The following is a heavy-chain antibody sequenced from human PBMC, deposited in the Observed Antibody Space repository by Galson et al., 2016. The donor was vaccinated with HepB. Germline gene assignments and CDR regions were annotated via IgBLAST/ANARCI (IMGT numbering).Heavy chain of an antibody. CDR3: ARDVQYRFDS. CDR1: GYTFTTSG. Sequence: SVKVSCKASGYTFTTSGISWVRQAPGQGLAWMGWISTYSGDTKYAQNFRGGLTLTTDSSTTTAYMELRSLRFDDTAMYYCARDVQYRFDSWGQGTLVTVSS. J-gene: IGHJ4*02. CDR2: ISTYSGDT. V-gene: IGHV1-18*01. D-gene: IGHD2/OR15-2a*01.